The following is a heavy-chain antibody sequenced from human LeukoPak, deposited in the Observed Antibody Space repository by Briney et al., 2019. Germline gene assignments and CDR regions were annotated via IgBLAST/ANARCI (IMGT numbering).Heavy chain of an antibody. Sequence: PSETLSLTCAVYGGSFSGYYWSWIRQPPGKGLEWIGEINHSGSTNYNPSLKSRVTISVDTSKNQFSLKLSSVTAADTAVYYCARGRYWPRGMDVWGQGTTVTVSS. V-gene: IGHV4-34*01. CDR2: INHSGST. D-gene: IGHD2-8*02. CDR3: ARGRYWPRGMDV. CDR1: GGSFSGYY. J-gene: IGHJ6*02.